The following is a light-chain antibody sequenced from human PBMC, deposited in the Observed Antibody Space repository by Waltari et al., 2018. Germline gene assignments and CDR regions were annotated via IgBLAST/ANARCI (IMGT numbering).Light chain of an antibody. V-gene: IGLV3-21*01. CDR1: NIGSKN. Sequence: SYVLPQPPSVSVAPGRTARITCGGSNIGSKNVTWYQQKPGQAPVLVIYYDSDRPSGIPERFSGSNSGNTATLTISRVEAGDEADYYCQVWESYGDHLVVFGGGTNLTVV. CDR3: QVWESYGDHLVV. J-gene: IGLJ2*01. CDR2: YDS.